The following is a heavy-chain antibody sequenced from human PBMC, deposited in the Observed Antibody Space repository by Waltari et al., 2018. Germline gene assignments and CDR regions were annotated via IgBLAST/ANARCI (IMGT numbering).Heavy chain of an antibody. Sequence: EVQLVESGGGLVQPGGSLRLSCGASGFTFSRYWMSWVRQTPGKGLEWVANKNYDGSQKYYVDYVKGRFTISRDNAKNSVYLQMNSLRVEDTAVYYCAKSRGFEYWGQGTLITVSS. CDR3: AKSRGFEY. V-gene: IGHV3-7*01. J-gene: IGHJ4*02. CDR1: GFTFSRYW. CDR2: KNYDGSQK. D-gene: IGHD2-2*01.